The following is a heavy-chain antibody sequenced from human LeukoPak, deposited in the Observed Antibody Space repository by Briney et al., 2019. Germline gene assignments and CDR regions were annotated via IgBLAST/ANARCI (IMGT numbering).Heavy chain of an antibody. Sequence: RSGGSLRLSCAASGFTFSSYGMPWVRQAPGKGLEWVAVISYDGSNKYYADSVKGRFTISRDNSKNTLYLQMNSLRAEDTAVYYCAKGGSSYAEYFQHWGQGTLVTVSS. V-gene: IGHV3-30*18. CDR3: AKGGSSYAEYFQH. J-gene: IGHJ1*01. D-gene: IGHD1-26*01. CDR2: ISYDGSNK. CDR1: GFTFSSYG.